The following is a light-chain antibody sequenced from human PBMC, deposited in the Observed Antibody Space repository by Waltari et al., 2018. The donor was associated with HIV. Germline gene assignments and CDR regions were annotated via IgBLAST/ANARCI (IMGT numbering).Light chain of an antibody. CDR1: QSVSSY. CDR2: DAS. Sequence: EIVLTQSPATLSLSPGERATLSCTASQSVSSYLAWYQQKPGQAHRPLIYDASNRATGIPARFSGSGSGTDFTLTITSLEPEDFAVYYCQQRSNWPPYTFGQGTKLEIK. J-gene: IGKJ2*01. CDR3: QQRSNWPPYT. V-gene: IGKV3-11*01.